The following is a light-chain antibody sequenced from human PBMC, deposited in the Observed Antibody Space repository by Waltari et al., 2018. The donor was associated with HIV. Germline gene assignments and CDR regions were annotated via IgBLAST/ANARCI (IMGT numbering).Light chain of an antibody. J-gene: IGLJ3*02. V-gene: IGLV2-23*02. CDR2: EVS. CDR1: SSDVGSYNL. CDR3: CSYAGSSTWV. Sequence: QSALTQPASVSGSPGQSITISCTGTSSDVGSYNLVSWYQQHPGKAPKLMIYEVSTRPSGVSNRFSGSKSCNTASLTISGLQAEDDADYYCCSYAGSSTWVFGGGTKLTVL.